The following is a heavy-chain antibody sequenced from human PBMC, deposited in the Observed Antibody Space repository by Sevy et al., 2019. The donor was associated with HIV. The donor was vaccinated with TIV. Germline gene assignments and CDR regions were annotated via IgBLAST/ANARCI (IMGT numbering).Heavy chain of an antibody. Sequence: SETLSLTCAVYGGSFSGYYWSWIRQPPGKGLEWIGEINHSGRTNYNPSLKSRVTISVDTSKNQFSLKLSSVTAADTAVYYCATSTVTTGDWFDPWGQGTLVTVSS. CDR3: ATSTVTTGDWFDP. CDR2: INHSGRT. CDR1: GGSFSGYY. D-gene: IGHD4-17*01. V-gene: IGHV4-34*01. J-gene: IGHJ5*02.